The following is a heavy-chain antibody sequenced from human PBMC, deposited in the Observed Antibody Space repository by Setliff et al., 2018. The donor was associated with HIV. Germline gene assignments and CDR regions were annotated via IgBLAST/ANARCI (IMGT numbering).Heavy chain of an antibody. CDR2: IKQDGSEK. D-gene: IGHD1-1*01. J-gene: IGHJ4*02. CDR3: ASARIPTGGTSAAFDY. V-gene: IGHV3-7*01. CDR1: GFALNNYV. Sequence: GGSLRLSCAASGFALNNYVMSWVRQAPGKGLEWVAKIKQDGSEKYYVDSVKGRFTVSRDNSKNTVSLQMNSLRPEDTAVYYCASARIPTGGTSAAFDYWGQGTLVTVSS.